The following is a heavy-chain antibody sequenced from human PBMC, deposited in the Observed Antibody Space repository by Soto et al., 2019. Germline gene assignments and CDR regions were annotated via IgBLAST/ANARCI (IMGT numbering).Heavy chain of an antibody. CDR2: VFYSGTT. CDR1: GGSISSSDHY. Sequence: QLQLQESGPGLVKPSETLSLTCTVSGGSISSSDHYWGWIRQPPGKGLEWIGTVFYSGTTYYNPSLKSRVTIXXDXSXXQFSLKLRSVTAADTAVYYCARQHDTSGYYRNVDYWGQGTLVTVSS. CDR3: ARQHDTSGYYRNVDY. J-gene: IGHJ4*02. D-gene: IGHD3-22*01. V-gene: IGHV4-39*01.